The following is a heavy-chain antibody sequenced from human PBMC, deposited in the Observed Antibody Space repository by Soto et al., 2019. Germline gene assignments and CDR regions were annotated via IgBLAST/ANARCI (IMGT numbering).Heavy chain of an antibody. J-gene: IGHJ6*02. CDR3: AREDSWDFWSGYPHYYYGMDV. D-gene: IGHD3-3*01. CDR1: GGTFSSYA. Sequence: SVKVSCKASGGTFSSYAISWVRQAPGQGLEWMGGIIPIFGTANYAQKFQGRVTITADESTSTAYMELSSLRSEDTAVYYCAREDSWDFWSGYPHYYYGMDVWGQGTTVTVSS. V-gene: IGHV1-69*13. CDR2: IIPIFGTA.